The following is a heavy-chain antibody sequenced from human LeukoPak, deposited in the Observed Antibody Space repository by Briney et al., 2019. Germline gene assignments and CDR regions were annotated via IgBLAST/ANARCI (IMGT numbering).Heavy chain of an antibody. CDR1: GFTVSSNY. CDR2: ISSGSTI. Sequence: DPGGSLRLSCAASGFTVSSNYMSWVRQAPGKGLEWVSYISSGSTIYYADSVKGRFTISRDNAKNSLYLQMNSLRAEDTAVYYCAELGITMIGGVWGKGTTVTISS. J-gene: IGHJ6*04. CDR3: AELGITMIGGV. V-gene: IGHV3-69-1*02. D-gene: IGHD3-10*02.